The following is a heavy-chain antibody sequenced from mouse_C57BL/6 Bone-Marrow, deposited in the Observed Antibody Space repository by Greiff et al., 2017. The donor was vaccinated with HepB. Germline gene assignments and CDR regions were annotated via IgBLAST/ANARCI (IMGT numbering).Heavy chain of an antibody. CDR2: ISYDGSN. CDR3: AKLGRRYYAMDY. V-gene: IGHV3-6*01. CDR1: GYSITSGYY. J-gene: IGHJ4*01. D-gene: IGHD4-1*01. Sequence: EVKVEESGPGLVKPSQSLSLTCSVTGYSITSGYYWNWIRQFPGNKLEWMGYISYDGSNNYNPSLKNRISITRDTSKNQFFLKLNSVTTEDTATYYCAKLGRRYYAMDYWGQGTSVTVSS.